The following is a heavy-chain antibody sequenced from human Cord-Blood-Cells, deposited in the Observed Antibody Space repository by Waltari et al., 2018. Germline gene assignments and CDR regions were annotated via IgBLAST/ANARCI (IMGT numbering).Heavy chain of an antibody. CDR1: GGSISSSSCY. Sequence: QLQLQESGPGLVKPSETLSLTCTVSGGSISSSSCYWGWIRQPQGKGLEWIGSIYYSGSTYYNPSLKSRVTISVDTSKNQFSLKLSSVTAADTAVYYCARRGIAAAGDAFDIWGQGTMVTVSS. CDR3: ARRGIAAAGDAFDI. D-gene: IGHD6-13*01. CDR2: IYYSGST. V-gene: IGHV4-39*01. J-gene: IGHJ3*02.